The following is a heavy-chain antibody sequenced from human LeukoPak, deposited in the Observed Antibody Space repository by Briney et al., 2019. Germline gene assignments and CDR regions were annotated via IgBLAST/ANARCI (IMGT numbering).Heavy chain of an antibody. CDR2: FDPEDGET. Sequence: ASVKVSCKVSGYTLTELSMHWVRQAPGKGLEWMGGFDPEDGETIYAQKFQGRVTMTENTSTDTAYMELSSLRSEDTAVYYCATAPTDSKIGSSWYGVIFDYWGQGTLVTVSS. V-gene: IGHV1-24*01. CDR3: ATAPTDSKIGSSWYGVIFDY. D-gene: IGHD6-13*01. J-gene: IGHJ4*02. CDR1: GYTLTELS.